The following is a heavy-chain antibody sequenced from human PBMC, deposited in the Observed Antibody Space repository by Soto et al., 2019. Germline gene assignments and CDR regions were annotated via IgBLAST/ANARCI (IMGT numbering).Heavy chain of an antibody. D-gene: IGHD2-2*01. Sequence: ASVKVSCKASGYTFTSYGISWVRQAPGQGLEWMGWISAYNGNTGYAQKLQGRVTMTTDTSTSTAYMELRSLRSDDTAVYYCARIGKVIPAAPGSPVDWFDPWGQGTLVTVSS. V-gene: IGHV1-18*01. CDR2: ISAYNGNT. CDR3: ARIGKVIPAAPGSPVDWFDP. CDR1: GYTFTSYG. J-gene: IGHJ5*02.